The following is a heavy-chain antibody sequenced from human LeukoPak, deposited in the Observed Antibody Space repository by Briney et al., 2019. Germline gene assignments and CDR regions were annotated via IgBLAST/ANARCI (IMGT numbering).Heavy chain of an antibody. Sequence: SETLSLTCTVSGGSISSYYWSWIRQPPGKGLEWIGEINHSGSTNYNPSLKSRVTISVDTSKNQFSLKLSSVTAADTAVYYCARGARSGLRYFDWLFDPFDYWGQGTLVTVSS. J-gene: IGHJ4*02. CDR3: ARGARSGLRYFDWLFDPFDY. CDR1: GGSISSYY. V-gene: IGHV4-34*01. CDR2: INHSGST. D-gene: IGHD3-9*01.